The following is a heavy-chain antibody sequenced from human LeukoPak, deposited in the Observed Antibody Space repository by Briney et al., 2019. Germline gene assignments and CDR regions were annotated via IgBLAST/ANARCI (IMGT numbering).Heavy chain of an antibody. J-gene: IGHJ3*02. Sequence: SQTLSLTCAISGDSVSSNSAAWNWIRQSPSRGLEWLGRTYYRSKWYNDYAVSVKSRITINPDTSENQFSLQLNSVTPEDTAVYYCARESRLGITGTWDAFDIWGQGTMVTVSS. CDR2: TYYRSKWYN. V-gene: IGHV6-1*01. CDR3: ARESRLGITGTWDAFDI. D-gene: IGHD1-7*01. CDR1: GDSVSSNSAA.